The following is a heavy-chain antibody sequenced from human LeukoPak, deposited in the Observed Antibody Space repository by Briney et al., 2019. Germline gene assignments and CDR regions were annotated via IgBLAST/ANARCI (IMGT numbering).Heavy chain of an antibody. CDR2: ISYDGSNK. D-gene: IGHD7-27*01. CDR3: ARGLTGDLFELFPLDY. Sequence: GRSLRLSCAASGFTFSSYAMHWVRQAPGKGLEWVAVISYDGSNKYYADSVKGRFTISRDNSKNTLYLQMNSLRAEDTAVYYCARGLTGDLFELFPLDYWGQGTQVTVSS. J-gene: IGHJ4*02. V-gene: IGHV3-30-3*01. CDR1: GFTFSSYA.